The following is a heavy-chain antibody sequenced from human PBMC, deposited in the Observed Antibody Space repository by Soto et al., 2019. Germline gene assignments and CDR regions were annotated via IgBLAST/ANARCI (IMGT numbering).Heavy chain of an antibody. Sequence: QVQLVQSGAEVKKPGASVKVSCKASGYTFTNYGLNWVRQAPGQGLEWMGWISPYNGNTNYAQMLQGRVTNPTDTATSTAYMELRSLRSDDTAVYYCAGSVSNGYYLDYWGQGTLVTVSS. CDR1: GYTFTNYG. J-gene: IGHJ4*02. CDR3: AGSVSNGYYLDY. D-gene: IGHD3-22*01. V-gene: IGHV1-18*01. CDR2: ISPYNGNT.